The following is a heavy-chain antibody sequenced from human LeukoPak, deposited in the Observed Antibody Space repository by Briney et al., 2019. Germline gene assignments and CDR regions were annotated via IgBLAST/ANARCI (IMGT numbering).Heavy chain of an antibody. CDR2: ISYSGIT. Sequence: SETLSLTCTVSGVSISTYSWSWIRQPPGKGLEWIGYISYSGITYYNPSLKSRVTISLDTSNNQFSLKLSSVTAADTAVYYCARDPKSAVAADWFDPWGQGTLVTVSS. CDR3: ARDPKSAVAADWFDP. V-gene: IGHV4-59*12. J-gene: IGHJ5*01. D-gene: IGHD6-19*01. CDR1: GVSISTYS.